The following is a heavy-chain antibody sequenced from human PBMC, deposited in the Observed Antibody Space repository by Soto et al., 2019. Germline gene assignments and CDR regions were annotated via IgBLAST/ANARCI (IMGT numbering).Heavy chain of an antibody. CDR3: ARGGVASRTFDF. V-gene: IGHV5-51*01. D-gene: IGHD3-3*01. J-gene: IGHJ4*02. CDR2: IYPSDSDT. CDR1: GYSFTSYW. Sequence: GESLKISGMGSGYSFTSYWIGCVRQMPGKGLEWMGIIYPSDSDTRYSPSFQGQVTISADKSITSAYLQWSSLKASDTAMYYCARGGVASRTFDFWGQGTVVTVSS.